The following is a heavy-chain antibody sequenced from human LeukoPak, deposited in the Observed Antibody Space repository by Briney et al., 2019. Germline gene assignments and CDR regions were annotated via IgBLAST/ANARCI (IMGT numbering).Heavy chain of an antibody. D-gene: IGHD3-10*01. CDR2: IYYSGST. Sequence: PSETLSLTCTVSGGSISSYYWSWIRQPPGKGLEWIGYIYYSGSTNYNPSLKSRVTISVDTSKNQFSLKLSSVTAADTAVYYCARDLAHYYGSGRAFDIGAKGTMVTV. V-gene: IGHV4-59*01. CDR3: ARDLAHYYGSGRAFDI. J-gene: IGHJ3*02. CDR1: GGSISSYY.